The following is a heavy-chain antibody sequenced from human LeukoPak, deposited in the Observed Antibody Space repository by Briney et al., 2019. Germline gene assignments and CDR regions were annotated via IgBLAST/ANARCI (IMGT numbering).Heavy chain of an antibody. CDR3: ARVTYSSGRGAFDY. D-gene: IGHD6-19*01. Sequence: SETLSLTCTVSGGSISSSSYYWGWTRQPPGKGLEWIGSIYYSGSTYYNPSLKSRVTISVDTSKNQFSLKLSSVTAADTAVYYCARVTYSSGRGAFDYWGQGTLVTVSS. CDR1: GGSISSSSYY. CDR2: IYYSGST. J-gene: IGHJ4*02. V-gene: IGHV4-39*07.